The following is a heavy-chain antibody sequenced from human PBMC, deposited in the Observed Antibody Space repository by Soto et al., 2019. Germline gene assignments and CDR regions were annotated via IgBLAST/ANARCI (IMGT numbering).Heavy chain of an antibody. Sequence: QVQLQQWGAGLLKPSETLSLTCAVYGGSFSGYQWTWIRQTPGKGLEWIGEINDSGNINYNPSLKGRVTILLDTPKKLAPLRVSSVTAADSAVYYCARGLILWFGELSRRGGYYYYMDVWGKGTTVTVSS. J-gene: IGHJ6*03. CDR1: GGSFSGYQ. CDR2: INDSGNI. D-gene: IGHD3-10*01. CDR3: ARGLILWFGELSRRGGYYYYMDV. V-gene: IGHV4-34*01.